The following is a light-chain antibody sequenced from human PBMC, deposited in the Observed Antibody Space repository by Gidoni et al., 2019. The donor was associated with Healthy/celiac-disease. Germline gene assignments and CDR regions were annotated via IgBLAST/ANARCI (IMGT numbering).Light chain of an antibody. J-gene: IGKJ4*01. CDR1: QSVSSN. CDR2: GAS. CDR3: QQYNNWPQRLT. V-gene: IGKV3-15*01. Sequence: EIVITQSPATLSVSPGERATLSCRASQSVSSNLAWYQQKPGQAPRLLIYGASTRATGIPARFSGSGSGTEFTITISSLQSEDFAVYYCQQYNNWPQRLTFGGGTKVEIK.